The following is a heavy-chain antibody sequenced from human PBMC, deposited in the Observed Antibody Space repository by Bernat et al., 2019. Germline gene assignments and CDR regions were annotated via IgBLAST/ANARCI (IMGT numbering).Heavy chain of an antibody. Sequence: EVQLLESGGGLVQPGGSLRLACAASGFTFSSYAMSWVRQAPGKGLEWVSGISNSGGRTYYEDSVKGRFTISRDNSKNTLYLQMNSLRAEDTAVHYCAKCSENFFDSRTEGSWGQGTLVTVSS. J-gene: IGHJ5*02. CDR3: AKCSENFFDSRTEGS. V-gene: IGHV3-23*01. CDR2: ISNSGGRT. CDR1: GFTFSSYA. D-gene: IGHD3-22*01.